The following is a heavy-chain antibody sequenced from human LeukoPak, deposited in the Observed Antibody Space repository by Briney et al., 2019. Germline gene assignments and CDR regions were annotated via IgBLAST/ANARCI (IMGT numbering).Heavy chain of an antibody. J-gene: IGHJ6*02. CDR2: IIPIFGTA. D-gene: IGHD2-2*02. V-gene: IGHV1-69*13. Sequence: ASVKVSCKASGGTFSSYAISWVRQAPGQGLEWMGGIIPIFGTANYAQKFQGRVTITADESTSTAYMELSSLRSEDTAVYYCARNRGGVVPAAIRHYYYYYGMDVWGQGTTVTVSS. CDR1: GGTFSSYA. CDR3: ARNRGGVVPAAIRHYYYYYGMDV.